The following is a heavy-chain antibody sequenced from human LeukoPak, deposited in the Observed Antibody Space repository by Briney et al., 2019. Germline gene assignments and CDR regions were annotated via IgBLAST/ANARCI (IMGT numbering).Heavy chain of an antibody. V-gene: IGHV4-34*01. CDR2: INHSGST. CDR3: ARGVVAATCYYYYYYMDV. J-gene: IGHJ6*03. D-gene: IGHD2-15*01. Sequence: SETLSLTCAVYGGSFSGYYWSWIRQPPGKGLEWIGEINHSGSTNYNPSLKSRVTISVDTSKNQFSLKLSSVTAADTAVYYCARGVVAATCYYYYYYMDVWGKGTTVTVSS. CDR1: GGSFSGYY.